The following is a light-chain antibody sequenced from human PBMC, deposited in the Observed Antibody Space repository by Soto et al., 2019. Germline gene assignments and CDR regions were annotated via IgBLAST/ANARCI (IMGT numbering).Light chain of an antibody. V-gene: IGKV1-8*01. CDR2: AAS. J-gene: IGKJ4*01. CDR1: QGISSY. Sequence: AIRMTQSPSSLSASTGDRVTITCLASQGISSYLAWYQQKPGKAPKLLIYAASTLQSGVPSRFSGSGSGTDFNLTISCLQSEDFATYYCQQYYSYPLTFGGGTKVEIK. CDR3: QQYYSYPLT.